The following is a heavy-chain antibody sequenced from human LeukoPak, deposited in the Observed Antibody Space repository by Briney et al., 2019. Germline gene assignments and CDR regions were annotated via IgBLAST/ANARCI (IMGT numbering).Heavy chain of an antibody. Sequence: SETLSLTCTVSGGSIGSYYWSCIRQPPGKGLEWIGYIDYSGSTNYNPSLKSRVTISVDTSKNQFSLKLSSVTAADTAVYYCAGHWYYDYYYMDVWGKGTTVTVSS. CDR3: AGHWYYDYYYMDV. D-gene: IGHD3-22*01. J-gene: IGHJ6*03. CDR2: IDYSGST. CDR1: GGSIGSYY. V-gene: IGHV4-59*01.